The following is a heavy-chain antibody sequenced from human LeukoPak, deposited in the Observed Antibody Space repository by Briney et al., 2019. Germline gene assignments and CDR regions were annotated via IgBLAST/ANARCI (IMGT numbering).Heavy chain of an antibody. CDR1: GFTFSSYW. CDR2: IKEDGSEK. CDR3: ARDFRYCSGGSCYSLSAFDI. V-gene: IGHV3-7*01. D-gene: IGHD2-15*01. J-gene: IGHJ3*02. Sequence: GGSLRLSCAASGFTFSSYWMSWVRQAPGKGLEWVANIKEDGSEKYYVDSVKGRFTISRDNAKNSLYLQMNSLRAEDTAVYYCARDFRYCSGGSCYSLSAFDIWGQGTMVTVSS.